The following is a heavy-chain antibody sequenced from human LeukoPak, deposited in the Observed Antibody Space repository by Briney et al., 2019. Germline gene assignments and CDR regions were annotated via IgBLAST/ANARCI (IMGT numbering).Heavy chain of an antibody. Sequence: PSETLSLTCTVSGGSISSGDYYWSWIRQPPGKGLEWIGYIYYSGSTYYNPSLKSRVTISVDTSKNQFSLKLSSVTAADTAVYYCARFSDYTAMVTGDYWGQGTLVTVSS. CDR1: GGSISSGDYY. CDR2: IYYSGST. D-gene: IGHD5-18*01. J-gene: IGHJ4*02. CDR3: ARFSDYTAMVTGDY. V-gene: IGHV4-30-4*01.